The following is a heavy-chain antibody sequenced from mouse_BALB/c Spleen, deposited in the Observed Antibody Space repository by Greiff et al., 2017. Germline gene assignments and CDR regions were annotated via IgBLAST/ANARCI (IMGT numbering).Heavy chain of an antibody. Sequence: QVQLQQSGAELVRPGVSVKISCKGSGYTFTDYAMHWVKQSHAKSLEWIGVISTYYGDASYNQKFKGKATMTVDKSSSTAYMELARLTSEDSAIYYCARSGYGNYIAYWGQGTLVTVSA. CDR1: GYTFTDYA. CDR3: ARSGYGNYIAY. V-gene: IGHV1S137*01. CDR2: ISTYYGDA. D-gene: IGHD2-10*02. J-gene: IGHJ3*01.